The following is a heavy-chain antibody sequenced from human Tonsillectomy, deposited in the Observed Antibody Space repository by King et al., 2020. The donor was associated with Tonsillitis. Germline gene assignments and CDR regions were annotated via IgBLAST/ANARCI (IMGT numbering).Heavy chain of an antibody. CDR1: GFTFSPYT. CDR2: ISSNGGST. CDR3: VKETSGWYDY. D-gene: IGHD6-19*01. V-gene: IGHV3-64D*06. J-gene: IGHJ4*02. Sequence: VQLVESGGGLVQPGGSLRLSCSASGFTFSPYTMHWVRQAPGKGLEYVSAISSNGGSTYYADSVKGSFTISRDNSKDTLYLQMSSLRAEDTAVYYCVKETSGWYDYWGQGTLVTVSS.